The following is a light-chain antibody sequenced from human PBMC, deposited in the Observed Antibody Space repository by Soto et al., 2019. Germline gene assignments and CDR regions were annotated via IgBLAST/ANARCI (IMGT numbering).Light chain of an antibody. Sequence: DIQMTQSPSTLSGSVGDRVTITCRASQTISSWLAWYQQKPGKAPKLLIYKASTLKSGVPSRFSGSGSGTEFTLTISCLQAEDFATYYCQQINSYPLTFGGGTKVDIK. J-gene: IGKJ4*01. CDR1: QTISSW. CDR3: QQINSYPLT. V-gene: IGKV1-5*03. CDR2: KAS.